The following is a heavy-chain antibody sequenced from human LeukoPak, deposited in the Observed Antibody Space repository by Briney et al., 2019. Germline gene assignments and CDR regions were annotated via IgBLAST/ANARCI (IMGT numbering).Heavy chain of an antibody. J-gene: IGHJ6*03. D-gene: IGHD2-15*01. CDR3: ARDCSGGSCLDDYYMDV. CDR2: INPNSGGT. V-gene: IGHV1-2*02. Sequence: GASVKVSCKASGYTFTSYYMHWVRQAPGQGLEWMGWINPNSGGTNYAQKFQGRVTMTRDTSISTAYMELSRLRSDDTAVYYCARDCSGGSCLDDYYMDVWGKGTTVTVSS. CDR1: GYTFTSYY.